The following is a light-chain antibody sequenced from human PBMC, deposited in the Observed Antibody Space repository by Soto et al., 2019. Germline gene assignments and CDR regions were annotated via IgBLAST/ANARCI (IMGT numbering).Light chain of an antibody. Sequence: DIQMTQSPSSLSAAVGDIVTVTCRASQTISTNLNWYQQKPGKAPNLLISAASSLQSGVPSRFSGSGSGTEFTLTISPLQPEDFATYYCQPSYSEHINFGGGTKVVI. J-gene: IGKJ4*01. CDR3: QPSYSEHIN. CDR2: AAS. CDR1: QTISTN. V-gene: IGKV1-39*01.